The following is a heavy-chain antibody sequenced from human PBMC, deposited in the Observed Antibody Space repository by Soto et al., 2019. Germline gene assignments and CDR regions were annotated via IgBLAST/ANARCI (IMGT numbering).Heavy chain of an antibody. CDR1: GFTFSNYA. J-gene: IGHJ3*02. Sequence: GGSLRLSCVASGFTFSNYAMSWVRQAPGKGLEWVSAISGSGGSTYYADSVKGRFTISRDNSKNTLFLQMNSLRAEDTAVYYCAKDRYCSGGSCYSEWAFDIWGQGTMVTVSS. CDR3: AKDRYCSGGSCYSEWAFDI. CDR2: ISGSGGST. D-gene: IGHD2-15*01. V-gene: IGHV3-23*01.